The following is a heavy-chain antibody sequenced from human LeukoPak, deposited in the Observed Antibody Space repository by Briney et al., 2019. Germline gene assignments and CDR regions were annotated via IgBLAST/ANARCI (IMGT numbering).Heavy chain of an antibody. J-gene: IGHJ6*03. CDR1: GFFVSMNY. Sequence: PGGSLRLSCAASGFFVSMNYMTWVRQAPGKGLDWVSFFYAVGAYFYPDSARGRFTISSDNFKNTVDLQINSLRANDTAVYYCARLDRGRVSVFGEVTPYYYYMDVWGKGTTVTVSS. CDR2: FYAVGA. CDR3: ARLDRGRVSVFGEVTPYYYYMDV. V-gene: IGHV3-53*01. D-gene: IGHD3-3*01.